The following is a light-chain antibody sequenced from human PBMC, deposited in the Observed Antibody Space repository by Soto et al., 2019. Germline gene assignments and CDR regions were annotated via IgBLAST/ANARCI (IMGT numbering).Light chain of an antibody. V-gene: IGKV3-15*01. CDR3: QQYNSSPPPHT. CDR2: GAS. J-gene: IGKJ4*01. Sequence: EIEMKQSPATLSVSPGERATLSCRASQSVSTKLAWYQQRPGQAPRLRSYGASTRATGVPARFVGSGSGTEFTLTSSSLQSEDFAVYYWQQYNSSPPPHTFGGGTKVEI. CDR1: QSVSTK.